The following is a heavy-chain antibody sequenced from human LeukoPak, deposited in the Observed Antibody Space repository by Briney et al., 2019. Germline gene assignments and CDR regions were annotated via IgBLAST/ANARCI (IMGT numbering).Heavy chain of an antibody. D-gene: IGHD2-2*01. V-gene: IGHV3-53*01. CDR2: IYSGGST. CDR3: ARGLGYCTSTTCLLPFDY. CDR1: GFTVSTCY. Sequence: SGGSLRLSCAASGFTVSTCYMTWVRQAPGKGLECVSVIYSGGSTYYADSVKGRFTVSRDNSKNTLYLQMNSLRAEDTAMYYCARGLGYCTSTTCLLPFDYWGQGTLVTVSS. J-gene: IGHJ4*02.